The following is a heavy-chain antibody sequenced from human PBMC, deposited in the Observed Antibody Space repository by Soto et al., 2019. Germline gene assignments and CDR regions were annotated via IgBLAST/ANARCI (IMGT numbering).Heavy chain of an antibody. Sequence: KRYRKSAGYGFSVYLRGWVRQKQGNGLEWVGWISGYIGNTNSAQKFQGRVTMTTDTSTTTAYMEVRSLTSDDTAVYYCASYQAYGVIRSSTTGTAVWRQGTSDPVTP. V-gene: IGHV1-18*01. D-gene: IGHD2-21*01. J-gene: IGHJ1*01. CDR2: ISGYIGNT. CDR3: ASYQAYGVIRSSTTGTAV. CDR1: GYGFSVYL.